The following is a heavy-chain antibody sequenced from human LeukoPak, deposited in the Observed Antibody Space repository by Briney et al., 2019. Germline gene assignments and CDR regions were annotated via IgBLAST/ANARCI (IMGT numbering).Heavy chain of an antibody. CDR3: ARGPGSKDHDYGDYEVSYYFDY. J-gene: IGHJ4*02. Sequence: SETLSLTCTVSGGSINTYYWSWIRQPAGKGLEWIGRIYSSGTTHYNPSLKSRVTMSVDTSKNQFSLKLSSVTAADTAVYYCARGPGSKDHDYGDYEVSYYFDYWGQGTLVTVSS. CDR1: GGSINTYY. D-gene: IGHD4-17*01. CDR2: IYSSGTT. V-gene: IGHV4-4*07.